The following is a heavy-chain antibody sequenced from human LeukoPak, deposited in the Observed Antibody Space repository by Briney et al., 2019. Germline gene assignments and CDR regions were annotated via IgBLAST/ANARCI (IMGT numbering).Heavy chain of an antibody. CDR2: IYHSGST. CDR1: GGSISSSNW. CDR3: ARFASQSGIPLFDY. J-gene: IGHJ4*02. V-gene: IGHV4-4*02. Sequence: PSGTLSLTCAVSGGSISSSNWWSWVRPPPGKGLEWIGEIYHSGSTNYNPSLKSRVTISVDKSKNQFSLKLSSVTAADTAVYYCARFASQSGIPLFDYWGQGTLVTVSS. D-gene: IGHD1-14*01.